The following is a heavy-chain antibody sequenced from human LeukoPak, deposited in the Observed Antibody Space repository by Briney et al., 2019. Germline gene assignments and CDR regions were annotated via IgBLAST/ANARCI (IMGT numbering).Heavy chain of an antibody. V-gene: IGHV4-34*01. Sequence: PSETLSLTCAVYGGSFSGYYWIWIRQPPGKGLEWIGEINHSGSTNYNPSLKSRVTISVDTSKNQFSLKLSSVTAADTAVYYCARVLKRITMIVVVIAYFDYWGQGTLVTVSS. J-gene: IGHJ4*02. CDR1: GGSFSGYY. CDR2: INHSGST. D-gene: IGHD3-22*01. CDR3: ARVLKRITMIVVVIAYFDY.